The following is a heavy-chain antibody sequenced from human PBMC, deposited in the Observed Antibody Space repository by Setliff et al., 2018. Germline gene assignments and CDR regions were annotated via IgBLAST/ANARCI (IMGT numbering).Heavy chain of an antibody. D-gene: IGHD1-26*01. V-gene: IGHV4-4*07. CDR2: IYIGWSA. CDR3: ARESTGSYRGLDY. CDR1: GGSISSYY. Sequence: PSETLSLTCTVSGGSISSYYWSWIRQPAGKGLEWIGHIYIGWSANYNPSLKSRVTMSIDTSKNQFSLSLNSVTAADTAVYFCARESTGSYRGLDYWGQGILVTVSS. J-gene: IGHJ4*02.